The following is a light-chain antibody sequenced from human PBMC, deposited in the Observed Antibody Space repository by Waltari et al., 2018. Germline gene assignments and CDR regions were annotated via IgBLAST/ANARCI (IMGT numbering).Light chain of an antibody. CDR1: SSNIGNNA. CDR3: AAWDDSLNGVV. CDR2: YDD. V-gene: IGLV1-36*01. Sequence: QSVLTQPPSVSGAPRQRVNISCSGSSSNIGNNAVMWYQQLPGKAPKLLLSYDDLLPSGLSDRISDSKSGTSAFLAISGLQSEDEADYYCAAWDDSLNGVVFGGGTKLTVL. J-gene: IGLJ2*01.